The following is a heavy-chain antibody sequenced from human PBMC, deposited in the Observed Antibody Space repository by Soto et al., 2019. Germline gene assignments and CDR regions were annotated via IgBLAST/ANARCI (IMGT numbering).Heavy chain of an antibody. Sequence: QVQLVESGGGVVQPGRSLRLSCAASGFTFSSYGMHWVRQAPGKGLEWVAVIWYDGSNKYYADSVKGRFTISRDNSKNTLYLQMNSLRAEDTAVYYCAREPSTWGPFDYWGQGTLVTVSS. CDR2: IWYDGSNK. D-gene: IGHD2-2*01. CDR3: AREPSTWGPFDY. J-gene: IGHJ4*02. V-gene: IGHV3-33*01. CDR1: GFTFSSYG.